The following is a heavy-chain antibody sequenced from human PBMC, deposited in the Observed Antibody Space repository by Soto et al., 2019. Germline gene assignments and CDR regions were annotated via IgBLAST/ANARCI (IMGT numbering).Heavy chain of an antibody. CDR3: AKEYSSGWAVNLRGWFDP. CDR2: ISYDGSNK. D-gene: IGHD6-19*01. Sequence: QVQLVESGGGVVQPGRSLRLSCAASGFTFSSYGMHWVRQAPGKGLEWVAVISYDGSNKYYADSVKGRFTISRDNSKNTLYPQMNSLRAEDTAVYYCAKEYSSGWAVNLRGWFDPWCQGTLVTVSS. V-gene: IGHV3-30*18. CDR1: GFTFSSYG. J-gene: IGHJ5*02.